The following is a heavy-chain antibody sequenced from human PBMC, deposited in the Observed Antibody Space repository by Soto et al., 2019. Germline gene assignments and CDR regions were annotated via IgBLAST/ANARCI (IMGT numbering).Heavy chain of an antibody. CDR3: AREGASSIAARTSTYYFDY. CDR1: GGSISSGDYY. J-gene: IGHJ4*02. Sequence: QVQLQESGPGLVKPSQTLSLTCTVSGGSISSGDYYWSWIRQPPGKGLEWIGYIYYSGSTYYNPSLKSRVTISVDTSKNQFSLQLSSVTAADTAVYYCAREGASSIAARTSTYYFDYWGQGTLVTVSS. CDR2: IYYSGST. D-gene: IGHD6-6*01. V-gene: IGHV4-30-4*01.